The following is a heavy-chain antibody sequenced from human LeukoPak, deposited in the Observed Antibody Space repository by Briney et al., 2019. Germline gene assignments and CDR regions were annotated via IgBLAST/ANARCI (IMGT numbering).Heavy chain of an antibody. V-gene: IGHV3-30*02. D-gene: IGHD1-26*01. CDR3: ARDPLGWELHYFDY. J-gene: IGHJ4*02. Sequence: GGSLRLSCAASGFTFSSYGMHWVRQAPGKGLEWVAFIRYDGSNKYYADSVKGRFTISRDNSKNTLYLQMNSLRAEDAAVYYCARDPLGWELHYFDYWGQGTLVTVSS. CDR1: GFTFSSYG. CDR2: IRYDGSNK.